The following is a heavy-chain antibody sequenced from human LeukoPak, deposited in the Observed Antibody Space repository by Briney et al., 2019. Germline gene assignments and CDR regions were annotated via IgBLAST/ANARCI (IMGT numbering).Heavy chain of an antibody. Sequence: SENLSLTCTVSGGSISTYYWSWIRQPPGKGLEWIGEINNSGSTNYNPSLKSRVTISRDTSKNQFSLKLSSVTAADTAVYYCARARNYYDSSDYYYEGDAFDIWGQGTMVTVSS. CDR2: INNSGST. CDR3: ARARNYYDSSDYYYEGDAFDI. CDR1: GGSISTYY. J-gene: IGHJ3*02. V-gene: IGHV4-59*01. D-gene: IGHD3-22*01.